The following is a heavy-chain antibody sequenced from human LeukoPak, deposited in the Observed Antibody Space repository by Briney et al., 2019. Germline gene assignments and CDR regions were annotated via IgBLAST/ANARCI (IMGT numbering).Heavy chain of an antibody. J-gene: IGHJ6*02. V-gene: IGHV3-7*01. CDR3: ARDTVFGVITGPRMDV. Sequence: GGSLRLSCAASGFTFSSYSMNWVRQAPGKGLEWVAIIKPDGSDKYYVDSVEGRFTISRDNAKNSLYLQVNSLRAEDTAVYYCARDTVFGVITGPRMDVWGQGTTVTVSS. CDR1: GFTFSSYS. CDR2: IKPDGSDK. D-gene: IGHD3-3*01.